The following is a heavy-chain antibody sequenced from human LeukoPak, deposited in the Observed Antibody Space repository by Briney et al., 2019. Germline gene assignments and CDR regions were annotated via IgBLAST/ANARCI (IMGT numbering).Heavy chain of an antibody. V-gene: IGHV3-23*01. CDR1: GFTFSSYT. J-gene: IGHJ6*02. CDR3: AKAFYSGWPTYYYYYYGMDV. D-gene: IGHD6-19*01. CDR2: ISGSGGST. Sequence: GGSLRLSCAASGFTFSSYTMSWVRQAPGQGLEWVSAISGSGGSTYYADSVKGRFTISRDNSKNTLYLQMNSLRAEDTAVYYCAKAFYSGWPTYYYYYYGMDVWGQGTTVTV.